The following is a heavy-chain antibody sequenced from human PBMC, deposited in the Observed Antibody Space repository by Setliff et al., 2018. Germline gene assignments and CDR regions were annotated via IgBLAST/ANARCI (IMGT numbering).Heavy chain of an antibody. V-gene: IGHV3-30*02. CDR3: AKHGAYNDFLTGYNFYYDMDV. D-gene: IGHD3-9*01. J-gene: IGHJ6*02. CDR2: IRNDST. Sequence: GGSLRLSCAASGFLVSSYGMHWVRQAPGKGLEWVTFIRNDSTYYADSVKGRFTISRDNSKNTLYLQMNSLRAEDTAVYYCAKHGAYNDFLTGYNFYYDMDVWGQGTTVTVSS. CDR1: GFLVSSYG.